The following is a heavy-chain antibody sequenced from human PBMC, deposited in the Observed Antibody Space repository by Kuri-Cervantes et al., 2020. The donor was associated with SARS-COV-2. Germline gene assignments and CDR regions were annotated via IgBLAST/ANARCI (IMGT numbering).Heavy chain of an antibody. CDR2: ISGSGTGA. D-gene: IGHD1-7*01. Sequence: LSLTCAASGFSFSSYAMSWVRQAPGKGLEWVSVISGSGTGADYADSVKGRFTISRDNSKNTLYLQMNSLRAEDTAVYFCAKDPTATTEYYYAMDVWGQGTTVTVSS. V-gene: IGHV3-23*01. CDR1: GFSFSSYA. CDR3: AKDPTATTEYYYAMDV. J-gene: IGHJ6*02.